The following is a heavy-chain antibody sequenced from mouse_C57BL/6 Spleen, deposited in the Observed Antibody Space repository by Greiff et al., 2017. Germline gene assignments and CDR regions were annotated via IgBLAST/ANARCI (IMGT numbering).Heavy chain of an antibody. D-gene: IGHD2-5*01. J-gene: IGHJ4*01. Sequence: VQLQQSGPELVKPGASVKMSCKASGYTFTDYNMHWVKQSHGKSLEWIGYINPNNGGTSYNQKFKGKDTLTVNKSSSTAYMELRSLTSEDSAVYYCAKEDYSNYGYAMDYWGQGTSVTVSS. CDR3: AKEDYSNYGYAMDY. CDR1: GYTFTDYN. CDR2: INPNNGGT. V-gene: IGHV1-22*01.